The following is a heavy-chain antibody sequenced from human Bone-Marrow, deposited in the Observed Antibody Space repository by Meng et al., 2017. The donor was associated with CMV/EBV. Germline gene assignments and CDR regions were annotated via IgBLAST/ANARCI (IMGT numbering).Heavy chain of an antibody. Sequence: SEPLSLTCTVSGGSISSYYWSWIRQPPGKGLEWIGYIYYSGSTNYNPSLKSRVTISVDTSNNQFSLKLSSVTAADTAVYYCARDLPYMVRGGHYYGMDVWGQGTTVTVSS. V-gene: IGHV4-59*01. CDR3: ARDLPYMVRGGHYYGMDV. J-gene: IGHJ6*02. CDR2: IYYSGST. CDR1: GGSISSYY. D-gene: IGHD3-10*01.